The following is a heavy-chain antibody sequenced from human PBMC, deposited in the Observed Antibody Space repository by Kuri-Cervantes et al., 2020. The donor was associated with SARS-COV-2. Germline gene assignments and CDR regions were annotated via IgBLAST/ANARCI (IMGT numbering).Heavy chain of an antibody. CDR3: TSVYYDFWSGYYGAFDI. D-gene: IGHD3-3*01. Sequence: GESLKISCTASGFTFGDYAMSWVRQASGKGLEWVGRIRSKANSYATAYAASVKGRFTIPRDDSKNTAYLKMNSLKTEDTAVYYCTSVYYDFWSGYYGAFDIWGQGTMVTVSS. J-gene: IGHJ3*02. CDR2: IRSKANSYAT. CDR1: GFTFGDYA. V-gene: IGHV3-73*01.